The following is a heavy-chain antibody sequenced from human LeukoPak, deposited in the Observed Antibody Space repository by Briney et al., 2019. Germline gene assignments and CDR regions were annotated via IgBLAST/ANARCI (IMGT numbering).Heavy chain of an antibody. CDR3: AKNHYSSSRDYFDY. V-gene: IGHV3-23*01. D-gene: IGHD6-13*01. J-gene: IGHJ4*02. CDR2: ISGSGAST. Sequence: GGSLRLSCAASGFTFGTYAMTWVRQAPGKGLEWVSVISGSGASTNYADSVKGRFIISRDNSKNTLYLQMNSLRAGDTAVYYCAKNHYSSSRDYFDYWGQGTLVTVSS. CDR1: GFTFGTYA.